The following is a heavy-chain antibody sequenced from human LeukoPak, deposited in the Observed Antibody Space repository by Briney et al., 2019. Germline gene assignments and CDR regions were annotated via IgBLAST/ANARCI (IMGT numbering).Heavy chain of an antibody. CDR2: IRYDGNNK. CDR3: VKDSTHFRVWDSYDTAGLNY. J-gene: IGHJ4*02. D-gene: IGHD3-22*01. V-gene: IGHV3-30*02. CDR1: GFIFSSYG. Sequence: GGSLRLSCAASGFIFSSYGMHWVRQAPGKGLEWVAFIRYDGNNKYYADSVKGRFTVSRDNSKNTLYLQMNSLRAEDTAVYYCVKDSTHFRVWDSYDTAGLNYWGQGTLVTVSS.